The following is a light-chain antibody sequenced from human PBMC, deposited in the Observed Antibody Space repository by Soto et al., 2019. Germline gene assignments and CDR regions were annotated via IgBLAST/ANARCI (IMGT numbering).Light chain of an antibody. Sequence: DIQMTQSTSSLSASVEERVTITCRASQTVSSWLAWYQQKPGKAPKLLIYDVSSLESGVPARFSGSGSGKEFTLTISSLQPDDFATYYCQQYYSYSRTFGQGTKV. CDR1: QTVSSW. CDR2: DVS. V-gene: IGKV1-5*01. CDR3: QQYYSYSRT. J-gene: IGKJ1*01.